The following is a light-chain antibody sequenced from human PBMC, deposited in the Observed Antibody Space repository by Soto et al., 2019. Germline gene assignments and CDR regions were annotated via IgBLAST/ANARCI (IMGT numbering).Light chain of an antibody. Sequence: QSVLTQPPSASGTPGQRVTISCSGSSSNIGSNTVNWYQQLPGTAPKLLIYSNSQRPSGVPDRFSGSKSGTSASLAISGLQSEDEADYYCAAWEDSLNGAVFGGGTQLTVL. CDR3: AAWEDSLNGAV. CDR1: SSNIGSNT. J-gene: IGLJ7*01. V-gene: IGLV1-44*01. CDR2: SNS.